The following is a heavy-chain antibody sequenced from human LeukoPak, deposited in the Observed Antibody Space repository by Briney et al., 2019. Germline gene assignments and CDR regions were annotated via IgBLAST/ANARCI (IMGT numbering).Heavy chain of an antibody. J-gene: IGHJ4*02. CDR2: FYYSGGT. CDR3: ARHSSGWHFDS. V-gene: IGHV4-59*02. D-gene: IGHD6-19*01. CDR1: GVSVSNHY. Sequence: SETLSLTCSVSGVSVSNHYWSWVRQPPGKGLEWIGCFYYSGGTYFNPSLGSRVTISADTSRNHLSLNLRSLTAADTAVYYCARHSSGWHFDSWGQGALVTVSS.